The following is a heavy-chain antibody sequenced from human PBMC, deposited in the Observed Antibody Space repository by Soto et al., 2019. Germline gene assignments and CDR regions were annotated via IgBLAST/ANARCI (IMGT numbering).Heavy chain of an antibody. J-gene: IGHJ4*02. CDR3: ARGGSGGNSGLGPLAY. D-gene: IGHD2-21*02. CDR1: GGSFSGYF. CDR2: IIHSGST. Sequence: QVQLQQWGAGLLKPSETLSLTCVVYGGSFSGYFWSWIRQPPGKGLEWIGEIIHSGSTNYNPSLTSPVTISIDTSTNQFSLRLSAVTAADTAVYDCARGGSGGNSGLGPLAYWGQGTLVTVSS. V-gene: IGHV4-34*02.